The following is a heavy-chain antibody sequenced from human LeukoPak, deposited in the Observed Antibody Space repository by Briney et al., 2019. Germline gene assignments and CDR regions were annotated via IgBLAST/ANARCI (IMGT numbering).Heavy chain of an antibody. Sequence: SETLSLTCTVSGGSISSYYWSWIPQPAGKGLEWIGRIYTSGSTNYNPSLKSRVTMSVDTSKNQFSLKLSSVTAADTAVYYCAITPGYYDSSGYYLDDAFDIWGQGTMVTVSS. D-gene: IGHD3-22*01. V-gene: IGHV4-4*07. CDR1: GGSISSYY. CDR3: AITPGYYDSSGYYLDDAFDI. J-gene: IGHJ3*02. CDR2: IYTSGST.